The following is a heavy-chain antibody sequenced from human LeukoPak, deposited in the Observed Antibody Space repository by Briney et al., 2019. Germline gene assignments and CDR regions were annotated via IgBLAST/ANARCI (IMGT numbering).Heavy chain of an antibody. Sequence: SVKVFCKASGGTFSSYAISWVRQAPGQGLEWMGGIIPIFGTANYAQKFQGRVTITADESTSTAYMELSSLRSEDTAVYYCARDAPCTNGVCYFDYWGQGTLVTVSS. D-gene: IGHD2-8*01. CDR1: GGTFSSYA. J-gene: IGHJ4*02. CDR2: IIPIFGTA. CDR3: ARDAPCTNGVCYFDY. V-gene: IGHV1-69*13.